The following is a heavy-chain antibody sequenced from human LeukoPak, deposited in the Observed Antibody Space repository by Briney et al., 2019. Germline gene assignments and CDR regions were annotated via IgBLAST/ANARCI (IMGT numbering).Heavy chain of an antibody. Sequence: ASVKVSCKASGGTFSNYAISWVRQAPGQGLEWMGRINPNTGDRNYAQKFQGKVTMTRDTSTSTAYMELSSLIFDDTAVYYCARGAAVGQTRDYWGQGTLVTVSS. CDR2: INPNTGDR. CDR3: ARGAAVGQTRDY. CDR1: GGTFSNYA. D-gene: IGHD6-13*01. J-gene: IGHJ4*02. V-gene: IGHV1-2*06.